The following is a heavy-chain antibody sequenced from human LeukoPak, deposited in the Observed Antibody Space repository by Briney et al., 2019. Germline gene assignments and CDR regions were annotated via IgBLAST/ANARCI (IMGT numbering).Heavy chain of an antibody. J-gene: IGHJ4*02. Sequence: GGSLRLSCAASGFTFTSYAMNWVRQAPGKGLEWVSAISTTGAITYYADSVKGRFTISRDTSTNTLFLQLNSLRVEDTAVYYCARDYYDSCGLYYPFDYWGRGTLVTVSS. CDR3: ARDYYDSCGLYYPFDY. D-gene: IGHD3-22*01. V-gene: IGHV3-23*01. CDR1: GFTFTSYA. CDR2: ISTTGAIT.